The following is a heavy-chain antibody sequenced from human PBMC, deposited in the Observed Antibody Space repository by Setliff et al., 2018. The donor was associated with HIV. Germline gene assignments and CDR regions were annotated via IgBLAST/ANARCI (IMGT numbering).Heavy chain of an antibody. V-gene: IGHV4-59*11. CDR1: GGSINNHY. Sequence: SETLSLTCTVSGGSINNHYWSWIRQPPGKGLEWIGNIHYSGSTNYNPSLKSRVTISVDTSKNQFSLKLNPVTAADAAVYYCARGFCSGGTCFDYWGQGTLVTVSS. CDR3: ARGFCSGGTCFDY. D-gene: IGHD2-15*01. J-gene: IGHJ4*02. CDR2: IHYSGST.